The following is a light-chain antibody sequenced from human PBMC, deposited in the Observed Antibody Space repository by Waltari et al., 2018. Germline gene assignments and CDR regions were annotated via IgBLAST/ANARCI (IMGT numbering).Light chain of an antibody. V-gene: IGLV1-51*02. Sequence: QSVLTQPPSVSAAPGQKVTISCSGSSSNIGNNYVSWYQQLPGTAPNLHIYENDKRAAGLPERVSGAKSGTSATLGITGLQTGDGADYYCGTWDSSLGAWVFGGGTKLTVL. CDR3: GTWDSSLGAWV. J-gene: IGLJ3*02. CDR1: SSNIGNNY. CDR2: END.